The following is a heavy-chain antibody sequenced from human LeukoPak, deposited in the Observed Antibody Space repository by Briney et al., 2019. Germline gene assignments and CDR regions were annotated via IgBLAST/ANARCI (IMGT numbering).Heavy chain of an antibody. Sequence: GESLKISCKGSGYNFITNWIGWVRQMPGKRLEWMGIIYPGDSDTRYRPAFQGQVTISADKSISTAYLQWSSLKASDTAMYYCARVGAGIAYYALDVWGQGTTVTVSS. V-gene: IGHV5-51*01. CDR2: IYPGDSDT. D-gene: IGHD6-13*01. CDR3: ARVGAGIAYYALDV. J-gene: IGHJ6*02. CDR1: GYNFITNW.